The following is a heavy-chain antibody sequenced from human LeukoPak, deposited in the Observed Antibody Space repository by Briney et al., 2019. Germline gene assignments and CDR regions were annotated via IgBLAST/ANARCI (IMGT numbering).Heavy chain of an antibody. J-gene: IGHJ3*02. D-gene: IGHD3-10*01. CDR3: ARGGLLWFGELLYSDAFDI. CDR1: GGSISSGSYY. V-gene: IGHV4-61*02. CDR2: IYTSGST. Sequence: SQTLSLTCTVSGGSISSGSYYWSWIRQPAGKGLEWIGRIYTSGSTNYNPSLKSRVTISVDTSKNQFSLKLSSVTAADTAVYYCARGGLLWFGELLYSDAFDIWGQGTMVTVSS.